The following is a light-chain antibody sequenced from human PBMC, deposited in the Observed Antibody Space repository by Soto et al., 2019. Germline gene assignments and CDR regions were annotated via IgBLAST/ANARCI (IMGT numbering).Light chain of an antibody. V-gene: IGKV3-11*01. CDR1: QSVSSY. CDR2: GAS. J-gene: IGKJ5*01. CDR3: QHHSNWLWT. Sequence: EIVLTQSPATLSLSPGERATLSCRASQSVSSYLAWYQQKPGQAPRLLIYGASNRATGIPDRFSGSGSGTDFTLTISRLEPEDFAIYYCQHHSNWLWTFGQGTRLEIK.